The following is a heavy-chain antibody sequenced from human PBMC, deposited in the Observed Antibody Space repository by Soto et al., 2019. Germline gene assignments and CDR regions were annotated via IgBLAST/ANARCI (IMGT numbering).Heavy chain of an antibody. D-gene: IGHD3-10*01. CDR2: IYYSGST. Sequence: QVQLQESGPGLVKPSQTLSLTCTVSGGSISSGGYYWTWIRQHPEKGLEWIGYIYYSGSTHYNPSLMSRATISPDSSKNQFSLHLNFVTGADTAVYYCATHLGSWFGELSTSANYSYGLDVWGQGTTVPVSS. V-gene: IGHV4-31*03. J-gene: IGHJ6*02. CDR1: GGSISSGGYY. CDR3: ATHLGSWFGELSTSANYSYGLDV.